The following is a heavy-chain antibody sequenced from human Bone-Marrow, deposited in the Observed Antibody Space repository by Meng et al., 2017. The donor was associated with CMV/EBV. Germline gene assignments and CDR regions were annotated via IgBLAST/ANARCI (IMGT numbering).Heavy chain of an antibody. CDR2: IHPHRGDT. V-gene: IGHV1-2*02. D-gene: IGHD3-3*01. CDR1: GYTFTAHY. CDR3: TIFGSRSDGMGV. J-gene: IGHJ6*02. Sequence: ASVKVSCKASGYTFTAHYFHWVRQAPGQGLEWMGWIHPHRGDTNYAQQFQGRVTLTRDTSINTGYMELTRLTSDDTAVYYCTIFGSRSDGMGVWGQGTTVTVSS.